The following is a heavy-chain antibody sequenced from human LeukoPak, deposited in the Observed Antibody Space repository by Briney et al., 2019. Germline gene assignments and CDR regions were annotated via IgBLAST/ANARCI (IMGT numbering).Heavy chain of an antibody. CDR1: GYTFTSYA. CDR3: ARGADTAMTLHYYVMDV. D-gene: IGHD5-18*01. CDR2: INTNTGNP. J-gene: IGHJ6*02. V-gene: IGHV7-4-1*02. Sequence: ASVKVSCKASGYTFTSYAMNWVRQAPGQGLEWMGWINTNTGNPTYAQGFPGRFVFSLDTSVSTAYLQTSSLKAEDTAVYYCARGADTAMTLHYYVMDVWGQGTTVTVSS.